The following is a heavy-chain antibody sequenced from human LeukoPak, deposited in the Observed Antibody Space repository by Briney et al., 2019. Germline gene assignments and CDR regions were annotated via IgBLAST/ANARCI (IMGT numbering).Heavy chain of an antibody. V-gene: IGHV4-59*01. CDR3: ARVQLWPQYYYYYGMDV. Sequence: SETLSLTCTVSGGPISSYYWSWIRQPPGKGLEWIGYIYYSGSTNYNPSLKSRVTISVDTSKNQFSLKLSSVTAADTAVYYCARVQLWPQYYYYYGMDVWGQGTTVTVSS. D-gene: IGHD5-18*01. CDR1: GGPISSYY. J-gene: IGHJ6*02. CDR2: IYYSGST.